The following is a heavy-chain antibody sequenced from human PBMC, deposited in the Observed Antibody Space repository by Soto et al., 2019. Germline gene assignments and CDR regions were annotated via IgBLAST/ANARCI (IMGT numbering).Heavy chain of an antibody. CDR2: ISYDGSNN. CDR3: AREAVAGLGDWFDP. D-gene: IGHD6-19*01. V-gene: IGHV3-30-3*01. J-gene: IGHJ5*02. Sequence: QVQLVESGGGVVQPGRSLRLSCAASGFTFSSYAMHWVRQAPGKGLEWVAVISYDGSNNYYADAVKGRFTIARDNSKNTRYLQMNSLRAEDTAVYYCAREAVAGLGDWFDPRGQGTLGTGSP. CDR1: GFTFSSYA.